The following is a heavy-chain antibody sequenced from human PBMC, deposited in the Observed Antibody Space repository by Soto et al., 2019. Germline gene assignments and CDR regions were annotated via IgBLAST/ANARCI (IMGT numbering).Heavy chain of an antibody. D-gene: IGHD3-9*01. J-gene: IGHJ6*02. Sequence: PGGSLRLSCAASGFTFSSYWMSWVRQAPGKGLEWVANIKQDGSEKYYVDSVKGRFTISRDNAKNSLYLQMNSLRAEDTAVYYCARVSGLRRVYDILTGYYWTYGMDVWGQGTTLTVSS. V-gene: IGHV3-7*01. CDR1: GFTFSSYW. CDR3: ARVSGLRRVYDILTGYYWTYGMDV. CDR2: IKQDGSEK.